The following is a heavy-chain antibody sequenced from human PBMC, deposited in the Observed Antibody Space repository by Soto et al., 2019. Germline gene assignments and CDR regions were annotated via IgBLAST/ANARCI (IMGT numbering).Heavy chain of an antibody. Sequence: QVQLVESGGGLVKPGGSLRLSCAASGFIFSDYYMSWIRQAPGKGLEWVSYISGSGSIVYYADSMKGRFTISRDNAKNSVYLQMNSLRVDYTAVYYCARDRGLYYYGSGSPSDLWGQGVLVTVSS. J-gene: IGHJ5*02. D-gene: IGHD3-10*01. V-gene: IGHV3-11*01. CDR3: ARDRGLYYYGSGSPSDL. CDR2: ISGSGSIV. CDR1: GFIFSDYY.